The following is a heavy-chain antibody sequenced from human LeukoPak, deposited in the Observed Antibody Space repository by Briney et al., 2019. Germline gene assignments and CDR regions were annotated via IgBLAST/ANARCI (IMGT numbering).Heavy chain of an antibody. CDR1: GFTFRSIG. CDR3: ARDIWDRDYCYFDH. D-gene: IGHD3-3*01. Sequence: GRSLRLSCVGSGFTFRSIGMHWVRQAPGKGLEWVAFIQNDGNKKDYADPVKGRFIISRDDSKNTVFLQMDSLRAEDTAVYHCARDIWDRDYCYFDHWGQGTLVTVFS. V-gene: IGHV3-33*01. J-gene: IGHJ4*02. CDR2: IQNDGNKK.